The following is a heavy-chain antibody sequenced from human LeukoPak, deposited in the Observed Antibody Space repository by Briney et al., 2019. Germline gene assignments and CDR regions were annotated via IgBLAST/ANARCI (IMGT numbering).Heavy chain of an antibody. CDR2: ISISGSTI. CDR3: ARDLTPESSLANYGLDV. J-gene: IGHJ6*02. Sequence: GGSLRLSCAASGFTFSDYYMSWIRQAPGKGLEWLSYISISGSTIYYADSVKGRFTISRDDAKDSLYLQMNSLRVEDTAVYYCARDLTPESSLANYGLDVWGQGTTVIVSS. V-gene: IGHV3-11*04. CDR1: GFTFSDYY. D-gene: IGHD1-14*01.